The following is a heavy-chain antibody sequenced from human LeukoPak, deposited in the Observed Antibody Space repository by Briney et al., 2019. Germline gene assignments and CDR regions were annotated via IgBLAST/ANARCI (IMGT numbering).Heavy chain of an antibody. Sequence: GGSLRLSCVASGFTFSNYGMNWVRQAPGKGLEWVSSISSSSSYIYYADSVKGRFTISRDNAKNSLYLQMNSLRAEDTAVYYCARDIYYYDSSGYWNYWGQGTLVTVSS. CDR1: GFTFSNYG. D-gene: IGHD3-22*01. J-gene: IGHJ4*02. CDR2: ISSSSSYI. CDR3: ARDIYYYDSSGYWNY. V-gene: IGHV3-21*01.